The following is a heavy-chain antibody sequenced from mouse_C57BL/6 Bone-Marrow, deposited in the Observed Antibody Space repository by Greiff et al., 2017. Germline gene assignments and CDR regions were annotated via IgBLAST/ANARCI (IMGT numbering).Heavy chain of an antibody. J-gene: IGHJ2*01. D-gene: IGHD2-5*01. CDR1: GFTFSSYA. CDR3: ARDKGYSNYDY. Sequence: EVHLVESGGGLVKPGGSLKLSCAASGFTFSSYAMSWVRQTPEKRLEWVATISDGGSYTYYPDNVKGRFTISRDNAKNNLYLQMSHLKSEDTAMYYCARDKGYSNYDYWGQGTTLTVSS. CDR2: ISDGGSYT. V-gene: IGHV5-4*01.